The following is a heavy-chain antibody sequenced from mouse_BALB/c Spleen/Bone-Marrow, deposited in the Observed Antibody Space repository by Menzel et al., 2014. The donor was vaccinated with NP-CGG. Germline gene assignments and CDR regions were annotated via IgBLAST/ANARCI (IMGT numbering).Heavy chain of an antibody. CDR2: IRLKSNNYAT. V-gene: IGHV6-6*02. CDR3: TRDYDDAMDY. J-gene: IGHJ4*01. Sequence: EVKLVESGGGLVQPGGSMKLSCVASGFTFSNYWMNWVRQSPEKGLEWVAEIRLKSNNYATHYAESVKGRFTISRGDSKSSLYLQMNNLRAEDTGIYYCTRDYDDAMDYWGQGTSVTVSS. D-gene: IGHD2-4*01. CDR1: GFTFSNYW.